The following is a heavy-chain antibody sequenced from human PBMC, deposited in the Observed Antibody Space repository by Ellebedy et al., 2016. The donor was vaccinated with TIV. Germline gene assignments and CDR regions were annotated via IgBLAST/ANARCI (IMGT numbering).Heavy chain of an antibody. Sequence: PGGSLRLSCAGSGFTFNSYSMNWVRQAPGKGLEWISYISKSDTTYYADSVRGRFTISRDNAKRSLYLQMNSPRLEDTAVYYCARDAMIWIFDSWGQGTLVTVSS. D-gene: IGHD3-22*01. J-gene: IGHJ4*02. CDR2: ISKSDTT. V-gene: IGHV3-48*01. CDR1: GFTFNSYS. CDR3: ARDAMIWIFDS.